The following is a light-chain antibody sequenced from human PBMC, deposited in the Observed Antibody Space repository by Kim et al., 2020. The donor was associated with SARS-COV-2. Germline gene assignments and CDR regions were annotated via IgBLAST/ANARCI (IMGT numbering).Light chain of an antibody. Sequence: NFMLTQPHSVSESPGKTVTISCTRSSGSIDDNYVQWYQQRPGGVPTTVIYEDDQRPSGVSDRFSGYIDNSSNSASLTISGLKTEDEADYYCQSYNRSNVVFGGGTQLTVL. CDR2: EDD. V-gene: IGLV6-57*04. CDR3: QSYNRSNVV. CDR1: SGSIDDNY. J-gene: IGLJ2*01.